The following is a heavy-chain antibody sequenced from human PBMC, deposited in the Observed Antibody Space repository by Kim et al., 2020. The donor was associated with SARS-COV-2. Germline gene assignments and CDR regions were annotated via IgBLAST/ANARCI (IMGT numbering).Heavy chain of an antibody. V-gene: IGHV3-23*01. J-gene: IGHJ5*02. CDR3: ARDYYGSGSYGWFDP. D-gene: IGHD3-10*01. Sequence: DYVKGRFTISRDNSKNPLYLQMNSLRAEDTAVYYCARDYYGSGSYGWFDPWGQGTLVTVSS.